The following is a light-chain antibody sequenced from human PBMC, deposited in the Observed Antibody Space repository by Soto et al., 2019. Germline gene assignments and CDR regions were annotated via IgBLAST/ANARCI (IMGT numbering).Light chain of an antibody. CDR2: SAF. CDR3: QQASSFPLT. V-gene: IGKV1-39*01. Sequence: IQMTQSPSSLSASLADIVTITFRASQSITSYLNWYQQKPGTAPNLLIYSAFSLESGVPSRFSGSGSGTEFTLTISSLQPDDFATYYCQQASSFPLTFGQGTRLEIK. J-gene: IGKJ5*01. CDR1: QSITSY.